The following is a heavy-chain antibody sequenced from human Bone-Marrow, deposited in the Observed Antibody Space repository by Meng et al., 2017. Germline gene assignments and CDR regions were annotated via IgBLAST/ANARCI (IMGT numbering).Heavy chain of an antibody. Sequence: QVALQQWGAGLLKPSETLSLTCAVYGGSFSGYYWSWIRQPPGKGLEWIGEINHSGSTNYNPSLKSRVTISVDTSKNQFSLKLSSVTAADTAVYYCARGRSSGWYRPEYFQHWGQGTLVTVSS. V-gene: IGHV4-34*01. D-gene: IGHD6-19*01. J-gene: IGHJ1*01. CDR3: ARGRSSGWYRPEYFQH. CDR1: GGSFSGYY. CDR2: INHSGST.